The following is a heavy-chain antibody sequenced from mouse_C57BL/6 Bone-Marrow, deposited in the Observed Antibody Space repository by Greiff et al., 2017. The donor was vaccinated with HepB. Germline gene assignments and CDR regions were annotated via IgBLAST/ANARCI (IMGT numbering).Heavy chain of an antibody. V-gene: IGHV1-69*01. Sequence: QVQLQQPGAELVMPGASVKLSCKASGYTFTSYWMHWVKQRPGQGLEWIGEIDPSDSYTNYNQKFKGKSTLTVDKSSSTAYMQLSSLTSEDSAVYYCASWPTTDYFASWGQGTTITVFS. CDR1: GYTFTSYW. CDR2: IDPSDSYT. CDR3: ASWPTTDYFAS. D-gene: IGHD1-1*01. J-gene: IGHJ2*01.